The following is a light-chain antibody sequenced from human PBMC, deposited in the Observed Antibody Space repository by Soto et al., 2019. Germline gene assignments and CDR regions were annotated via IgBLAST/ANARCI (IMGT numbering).Light chain of an antibody. CDR1: SGHSSYI. V-gene: IGLV4-60*03. CDR3: DTWDRSPLVV. CDR2: LEGSGSY. Sequence: QPVLTQSSSASASLGSSVKLTCTLSSGHSSYIIAWHQQQPGKAPRYLMKLEGSGSYNTGSGFPNRFSGSSSGADRYLTISNLRSGDGADYYCDTWDRSPLVVFGAGTTPTVL. J-gene: IGLJ2*01.